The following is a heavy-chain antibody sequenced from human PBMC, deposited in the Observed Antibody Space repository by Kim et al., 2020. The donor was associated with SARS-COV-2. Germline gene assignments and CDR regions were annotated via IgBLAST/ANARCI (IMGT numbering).Heavy chain of an antibody. V-gene: IGHV3-30*18. CDR3: AKDLGYCSSTSCQWDYYY. J-gene: IGHJ6*01. Sequence: GSLRLSCAASGFTFSSYGMHWVRQAPGKGLEWVAVISYDGSNKYYADSVKGRFTISRDNSKYTLYLQMNSLRAEDTAVYYCAKDLGYCSSTSCQWDYYY. D-gene: IGHD2-2*01. CDR1: GFTFSSYG. CDR2: ISYDGSNK.